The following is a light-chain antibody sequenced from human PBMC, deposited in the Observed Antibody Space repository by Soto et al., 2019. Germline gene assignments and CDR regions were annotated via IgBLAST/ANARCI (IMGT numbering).Light chain of an antibody. Sequence: EIVLTQSPGTLSLSPGERATLSCRASQSVSSSYLAWYQQEPGQPPRLLIYDASTRATDIPARFTGSGSGTEFTLTISSLKSEDFAVYYCQQYTNWPPTWTFGQGTKVDIK. J-gene: IGKJ1*01. CDR3: QQYTNWPPTWT. CDR2: DAS. CDR1: QSVSSSY. V-gene: IGKV3-15*01.